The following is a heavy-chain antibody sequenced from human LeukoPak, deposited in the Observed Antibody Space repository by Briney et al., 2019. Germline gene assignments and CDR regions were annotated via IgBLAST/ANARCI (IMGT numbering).Heavy chain of an antibody. Sequence: SETLSLTCTVSGDSISNYYWSWIRQPAGKGLEWIGRISSSGSTNYNPSLKSRVTISVDTSKNQFSLKLSSVTAADTAVYYCARAGSLWFVESNWFDPWGQGTLVIVSS. CDR2: ISSSGST. J-gene: IGHJ5*02. V-gene: IGHV4-4*07. D-gene: IGHD3-10*01. CDR3: ARAGSLWFVESNWFDP. CDR1: GDSISNYY.